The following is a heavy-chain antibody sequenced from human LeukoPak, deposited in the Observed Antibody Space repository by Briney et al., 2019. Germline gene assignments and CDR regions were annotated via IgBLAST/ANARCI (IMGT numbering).Heavy chain of an antibody. Sequence: SETLSLTCTVSGYSISSGYYWGWIRQPPGKGLEWIGSIYHSGSTYYNPSLKSRVTISVDTSKNQFSLKLSSVTAADTAVYYCASLASSGPHSVFFFDYWGQGTLVTVSS. CDR3: ASLASSGPHSVFFFDY. CDR2: IYHSGST. V-gene: IGHV4-38-2*02. CDR1: GYSISSGYY. J-gene: IGHJ4*02. D-gene: IGHD6-19*01.